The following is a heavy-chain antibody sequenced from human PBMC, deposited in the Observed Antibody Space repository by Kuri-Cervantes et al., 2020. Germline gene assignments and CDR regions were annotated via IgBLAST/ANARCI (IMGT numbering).Heavy chain of an antibody. CDR2: IWYDGSNK. Sequence: GESLKISCAASGFTFSSYGMHWVRQAPGKGLEWVAVIWYDGSNKYYADSVKGRFTISRDNAKNSLYLQMSSLRDEDTAVYYCARDLDWAFDYWGQGSLVTVSS. J-gene: IGHJ4*02. CDR3: ARDLDWAFDY. D-gene: IGHD3/OR15-3a*01. CDR1: GFTFSSYG. V-gene: IGHV3-33*01.